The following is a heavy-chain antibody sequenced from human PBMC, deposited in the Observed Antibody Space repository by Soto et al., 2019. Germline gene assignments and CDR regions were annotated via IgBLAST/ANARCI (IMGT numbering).Heavy chain of an antibody. CDR1: GFTFSSYA. V-gene: IGHV3-23*01. Sequence: QPGGSLRLSCAASGFTFSSYAMSWVRQAPGKGLEWVSAISGSGGSTYYADSVKGRFTISRDNSKNTLYLQMNSLRAEDTAVYYCAKVYDFWSGWINYGSEWTGYFDYWGQGTLVTVSS. J-gene: IGHJ4*02. CDR3: AKVYDFWSGWINYGSEWTGYFDY. D-gene: IGHD3-3*01. CDR2: ISGSGGST.